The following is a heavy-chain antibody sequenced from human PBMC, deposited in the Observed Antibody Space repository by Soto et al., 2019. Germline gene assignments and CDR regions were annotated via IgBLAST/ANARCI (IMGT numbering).Heavy chain of an antibody. Sequence: QVQLVQSGAEVKKPGSSVKVSCKASGGTFNTYNINWVRQAPGQGLEWMGGILPIFGTTNYAQRFQGRVTITADDSTSTAYMELSSLRSDDTAVYYCARDETGDSYYYYYGMDVWGQGTTVTV. CDR2: ILPIFGTT. V-gene: IGHV1-69*01. D-gene: IGHD7-27*01. CDR3: ARDETGDSYYYYYGMDV. CDR1: GGTFNTYN. J-gene: IGHJ6*02.